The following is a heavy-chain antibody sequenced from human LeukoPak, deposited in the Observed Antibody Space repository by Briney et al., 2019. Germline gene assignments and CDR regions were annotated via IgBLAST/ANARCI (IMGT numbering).Heavy chain of an antibody. J-gene: IGHJ5*02. CDR3: ARAGKDYYDSSGYYPAYNWFDP. V-gene: IGHV1-8*02. CDR2: MNPNSGNT. Sequence: ASVKVSCKASGYTFTSYDINWVRQATGQGLEWMGWMNPNSGNTGYAQKFQGRVTMTRDMSTSTVYMELSSLRSEDTAVYYCARAGKDYYDSSGYYPAYNWFDPWGQGTLVTVSS. D-gene: IGHD3-22*01. CDR1: GYTFTSYD.